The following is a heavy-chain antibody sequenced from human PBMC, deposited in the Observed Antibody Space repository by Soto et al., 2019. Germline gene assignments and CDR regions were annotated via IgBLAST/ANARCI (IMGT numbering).Heavy chain of an antibody. D-gene: IGHD3-22*01. Sequence: PGGSLRLSXAASGFAFSSYSMNWVRQAPGKGLEWVSSISSSSSYIYYADSVKGRFTISRDNAKNSLYLQMNSLRAEDTAVYYCAGVVYYDSTGYQYWGQGTLVTVSS. V-gene: IGHV3-21*01. J-gene: IGHJ4*02. CDR1: GFAFSSYS. CDR2: ISSSSSYI. CDR3: AGVVYYDSTGYQY.